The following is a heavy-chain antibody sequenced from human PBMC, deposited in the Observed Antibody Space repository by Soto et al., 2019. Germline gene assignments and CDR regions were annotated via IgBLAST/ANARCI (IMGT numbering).Heavy chain of an antibody. J-gene: IGHJ4*02. CDR2: IYHSGTT. CDR3: ARHVAVPRTRGFDY. D-gene: IGHD2-21*01. Sequence: QVQLQESGPGLVKPSGTLFLTCAVSGGSISDNWWSWVRQPPGKGLEWIGEIYHSGTTYYTPSLRSRVVILVDKSASQISLTLSSVTAADTAVYYCARHVAVPRTRGFDYWGPGTLFAVSS. CDR1: GGSISDNW. V-gene: IGHV4-4*02.